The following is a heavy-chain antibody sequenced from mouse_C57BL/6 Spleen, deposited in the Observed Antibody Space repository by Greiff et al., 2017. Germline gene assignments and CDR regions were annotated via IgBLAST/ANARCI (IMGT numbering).Heavy chain of an antibody. V-gene: IGHV5-4*01. CDR1: GFTFSSYA. CDR3: ARDYYGSSYFDY. J-gene: IGHJ2*01. D-gene: IGHD1-1*01. Sequence: GKLVESGGGLVKPGGSLKLSCAASGFTFSSYAMSWVRQTPEKRLEWVATISDGGSYTYYPDNVKGRFTISRDNAKNNLYLQMSHLKSEDTAMYYCARDYYGSSYFDYWGQGTTLTVSS. CDR2: ISDGGSYT.